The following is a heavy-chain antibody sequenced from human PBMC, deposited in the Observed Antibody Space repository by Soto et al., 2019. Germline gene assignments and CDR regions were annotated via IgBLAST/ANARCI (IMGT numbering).Heavy chain of an antibody. D-gene: IGHD4-17*01. CDR1: GYSFTSYW. V-gene: IGHV5-51*01. J-gene: IGHJ4*02. Sequence: PGESLKISGKGSGYSFTSYWIGWVRQMPGKGLEWMGIIYPGDSDTRYSPSFQGQVTISADKSISTAYLQWSSLKASDTAMYYCARQSGFYGDYDPFDYWGQGTLVTVSS. CDR3: ARQSGFYGDYDPFDY. CDR2: IYPGDSDT.